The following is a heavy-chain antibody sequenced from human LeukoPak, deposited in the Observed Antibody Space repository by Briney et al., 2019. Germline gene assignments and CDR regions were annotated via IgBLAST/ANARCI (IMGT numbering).Heavy chain of an antibody. V-gene: IGHV4-38-2*01. Sequence: PSETLSLTCDVSGSSVNSDQYWGWMRHSPGAGLEWIGSVHQTGSPYYNPSLGSRVSLSIDSTKNSFSLRLTSVTAADTAVYYCAMLRLGELSLLANAYDIWGHGTMVIVPS. CDR3: AMLRLGELSLLANAYDI. CDR2: VHQTGSP. CDR1: GSSVNSDQY. J-gene: IGHJ3*02. D-gene: IGHD3-16*02.